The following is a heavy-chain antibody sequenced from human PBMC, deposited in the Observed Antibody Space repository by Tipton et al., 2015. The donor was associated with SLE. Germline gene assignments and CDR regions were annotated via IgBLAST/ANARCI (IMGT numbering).Heavy chain of an antibody. CDR1: GGSINSGSHH. V-gene: IGHV4-61*02. D-gene: IGHD2-8*02. CDR2: IYTSGST. CDR3: ARGSCSGGVCYIDY. J-gene: IGHJ4*02. Sequence: TLSLTCTVSGGSINSGSHHWNWIRQPAGKGLEWIGRIYTSGSTNYNPSLKSRVTISIDTSKNQFSLKVSSVTAADTAVYYCARGSCSGGVCYIDYWGQGTLVTVSS.